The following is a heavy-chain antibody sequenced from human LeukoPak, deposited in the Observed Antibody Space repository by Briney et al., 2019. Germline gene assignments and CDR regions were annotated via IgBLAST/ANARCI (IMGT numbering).Heavy chain of an antibody. Sequence: KPSETLSLTCTVSGGSISNYHWSWTRQPAEKGLEWIGRIYSSGTTNYSPSLKSRVTISVDTSKNQFSLKLNSVTVADTAVYYCASHRGAWWGYFDYWGQGILVTVSS. CDR3: ASHRGAWWGYFDY. CDR2: IYSSGTT. CDR1: GGSISNYH. V-gene: IGHV4-4*07. J-gene: IGHJ4*02. D-gene: IGHD2-8*02.